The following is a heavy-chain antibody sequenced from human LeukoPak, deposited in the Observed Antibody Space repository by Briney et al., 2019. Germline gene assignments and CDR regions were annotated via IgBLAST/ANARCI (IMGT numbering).Heavy chain of an antibody. J-gene: IGHJ4*02. CDR3: ARDPDSGSYPSWG. CDR2: IGSTGDYI. Sequence: SGGSLRLSCAASGFIFSTYSMNWVRQAPGKGLEWVSYIGSTGDYIFYADSVKGRFTISRDNAKNTLYLQMNSLRAEDTAVYYCARDPDSGSYPSWGWGQGTLVTVSS. D-gene: IGHD1-26*01. V-gene: IGHV3-21*01. CDR1: GFIFSTYS.